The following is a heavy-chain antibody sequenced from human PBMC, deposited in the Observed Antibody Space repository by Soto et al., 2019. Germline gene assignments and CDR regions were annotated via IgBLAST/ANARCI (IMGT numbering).Heavy chain of an antibody. V-gene: IGHV4-59*08. CDR1: GGSISSYY. Sequence: SETLSLTCTVSGGSISSYYWSWIRQPPGKGLEWIGYIYYSGSTNYNPSLKSRVTISVDTSKNQFSLKLSSVTAADTAVYYCARLSGGDSSSSLGYYYYMDVWGKGTTVTVSS. D-gene: IGHD6-6*01. J-gene: IGHJ6*03. CDR3: ARLSGGDSSSSLGYYYYMDV. CDR2: IYYSGST.